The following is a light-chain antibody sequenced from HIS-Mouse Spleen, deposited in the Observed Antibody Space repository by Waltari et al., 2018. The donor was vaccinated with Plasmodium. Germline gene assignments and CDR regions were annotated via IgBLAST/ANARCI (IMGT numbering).Light chain of an antibody. Sequence: EIVMTQSPATLSVSPGERATLSCRASQSVSSNLAWYHQKPGQAPRLLIYGASTRATGIPARFSGSGSGTEFTLTISSLQSEDSAVYYCQQYNNWSFTFGPGTKVDIK. CDR3: QQYNNWSFT. V-gene: IGKV3-15*01. CDR1: QSVSSN. J-gene: IGKJ3*01. CDR2: GAS.